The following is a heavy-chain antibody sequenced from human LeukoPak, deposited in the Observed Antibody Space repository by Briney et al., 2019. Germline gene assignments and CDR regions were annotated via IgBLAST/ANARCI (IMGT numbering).Heavy chain of an antibody. Sequence: VVSVTVSYKASGYTFTIYYMHWVRQAPGQGLEWMGIINPSGGSTSYAQKFQGRVTITRDMYTSTVYMELSSLRSEDTVVYYCARAEWNLRDDAFDMWGQGTMVTVSS. CDR2: INPSGGST. J-gene: IGHJ3*02. D-gene: IGHD1-7*01. CDR3: ARAEWNLRDDAFDM. V-gene: IGHV1-46*01. CDR1: GYTFTIYY.